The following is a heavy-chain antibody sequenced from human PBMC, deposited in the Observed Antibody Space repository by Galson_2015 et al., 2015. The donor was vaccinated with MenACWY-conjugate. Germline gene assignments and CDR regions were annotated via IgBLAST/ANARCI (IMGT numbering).Heavy chain of an antibody. V-gene: IGHV3-30*18. CDR2: VSYDGTKK. CDR1: GFTFSSFA. J-gene: IGHJ4*02. CDR3: AKGAVTAISYLDY. Sequence: SLRLSCAASGFTFSSFAMHWVRQAPGKELEWVALVSYDGTKKYYGDSVEGRFTISKDNSKNQFYLQMNSLRPEDTGVYYCAKGAVTAISYLDYWGQGALVTVSS. D-gene: IGHD2-21*02.